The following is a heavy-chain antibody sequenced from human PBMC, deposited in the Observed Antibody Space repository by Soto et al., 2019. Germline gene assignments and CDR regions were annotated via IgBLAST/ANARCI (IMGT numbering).Heavy chain of an antibody. V-gene: IGHV1-69*13. J-gene: IGHJ3*02. CDR3: ARDRDNWNDRAFDI. CDR1: GGTFSSYA. Sequence: GASVKVSCKASGGTFSSYAISWVRQAPGQGLEWMGGIIPIFGTANYAQKFQGRVTITADESTSTAYMELSSLRSEDTAVYYCARDRDNWNDRAFDIWGQGTMVTVSS. D-gene: IGHD1-20*01. CDR2: IIPIFGTA.